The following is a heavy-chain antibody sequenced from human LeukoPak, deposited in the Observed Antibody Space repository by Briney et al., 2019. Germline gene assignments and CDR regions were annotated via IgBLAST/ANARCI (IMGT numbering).Heavy chain of an antibody. J-gene: IGHJ6*02. Sequence: SETLSLTCTVSGGSISSYYWSWIRQPPGKGLEWIGYIYYSGSTNYNPSLKSRVTISVDTSKNQFSLKLSSVTAADTAVYYCARHVVRGDYGMDVWGQGTTVTVSS. CDR3: ARHVVRGDYGMDV. D-gene: IGHD3-10*01. CDR1: GGSISSYY. V-gene: IGHV4-59*08. CDR2: IYYSGST.